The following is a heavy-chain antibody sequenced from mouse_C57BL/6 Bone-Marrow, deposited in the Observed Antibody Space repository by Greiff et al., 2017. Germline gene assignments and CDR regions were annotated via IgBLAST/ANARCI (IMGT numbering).Heavy chain of an antibody. CDR2: IDPETGGT. J-gene: IGHJ4*01. CDR1: GYTFTDYE. Sequence: VQLQQSGAELVRPGASVTLSCKASGYTFTDYEMHWVKQTPVHGLEWIGTIDPETGGTAYNQKFKGKAILTSDKSSSTAYMELRSLTSEDSAVYFCTRGYDYDVGYWGQGTSVTVSS. CDR3: TRGYDYDVGY. V-gene: IGHV1-15*01. D-gene: IGHD2-4*01.